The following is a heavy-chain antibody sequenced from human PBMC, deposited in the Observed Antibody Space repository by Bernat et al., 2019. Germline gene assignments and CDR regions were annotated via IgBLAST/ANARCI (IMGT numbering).Heavy chain of an antibody. D-gene: IGHD6-19*01. CDR1: GYTFTSYG. CDR2: VSANSAST. CDR3: ARVRYASGFRFGDY. Sequence: QVQLVQPGAEVKKPGASVSVSCKASGYTFTSYGISWVRQAPGQGLEWMGWVSANSASTNYAQNFQGRVTMTTETSTTTAYMELRSLTSDDTAVYYCARVRYASGFRFGDYWGQGSLVTVSP. V-gene: IGHV1-18*01. J-gene: IGHJ4*02.